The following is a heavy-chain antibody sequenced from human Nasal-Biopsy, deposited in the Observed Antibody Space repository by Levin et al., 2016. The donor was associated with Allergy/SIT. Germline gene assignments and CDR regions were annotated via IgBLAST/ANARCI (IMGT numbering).Heavy chain of an antibody. J-gene: IGHJ3*01. Sequence: GESLKISCAASGFTFTNTWMSWVRQATGKGLEWVSVAGFAGDTYYADSVKGRFIISRENAKNSLYLQMNTLRAGDTAVYYCARWGRVDNGDPDAFDLWGQGTRVTVSS. D-gene: IGHD4/OR15-4a*01. CDR2: AGFAGDT. V-gene: IGHV3-13*01. CDR1: GFTFTNTW. CDR3: ARWGRVDNGDPDAFDL.